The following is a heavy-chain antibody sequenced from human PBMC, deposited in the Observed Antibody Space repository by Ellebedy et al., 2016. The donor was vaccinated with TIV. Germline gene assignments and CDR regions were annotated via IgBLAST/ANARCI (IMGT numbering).Heavy chain of an antibody. CDR3: ARERGAMYSFDS. V-gene: IGHV3-30-3*01. D-gene: IGHD3-16*01. CDR2: ISYDGSNK. CDR1: GFTFSSYA. Sequence: PGGSLRLSCAASGFTFSSYAMHWVRQAPGKGLEWVAVISYDGSNKYYADSVKGRFTISRDNSKNTLYLQMNSLRDEDTAVYYCARERGAMYSFDSWGQGTLVTVSS. J-gene: IGHJ4*02.